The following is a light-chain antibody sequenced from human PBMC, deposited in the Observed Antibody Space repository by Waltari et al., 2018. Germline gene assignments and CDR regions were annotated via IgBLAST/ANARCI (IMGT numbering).Light chain of an antibody. V-gene: IGLV1-44*01. Sequence: QSVLTQPPSASGTPGQRVTISCSGSSSNIGKNTVNWYQHLPGTSPKLLIYKNGQRPSGVPDLFSGSKSGTSASLAISGLQSEDEADYYCATWDDSLNGWVFGGGTKLTVL. CDR1: SSNIGKNT. CDR3: ATWDDSLNGWV. CDR2: KNG. J-gene: IGLJ3*02.